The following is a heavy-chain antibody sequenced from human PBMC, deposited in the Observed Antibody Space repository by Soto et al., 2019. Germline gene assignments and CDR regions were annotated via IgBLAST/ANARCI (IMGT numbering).Heavy chain of an antibody. D-gene: IGHD4-17*01. V-gene: IGHV4-34*01. CDR2: INHSGST. CDR1: GGSFSGYY. J-gene: IGHJ4*02. Sequence: QVQLQQWGAGLLKPSETLSLTCAVYGGSFSGYYWSWIRQPPGKGLEWIGEINHSGSTNYNPSLKSRVTISVDTSKNQFSLKLSSATAADTAVYYCATQPSDYGDYLSYWGQGTLVTVSS. CDR3: ATQPSDYGDYLSY.